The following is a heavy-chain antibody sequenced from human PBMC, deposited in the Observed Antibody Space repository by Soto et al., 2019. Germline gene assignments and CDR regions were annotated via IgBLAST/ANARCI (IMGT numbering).Heavy chain of an antibody. CDR1: GYTFTDAY. CDR3: AREEGSELDF. Sequence: QVRLVQSGAEVKKPGASVKVTCKPSGYTFTDAYIHWVRLAPGQGLEWLGWINPKNGRTTYAQKFQGRVTMTKDTSGSTAFMALSSLNSNDTAVYYCAREEGSELDFWGEGTLVTVSS. V-gene: IGHV1-2*02. CDR2: INPKNGRT. J-gene: IGHJ4*02.